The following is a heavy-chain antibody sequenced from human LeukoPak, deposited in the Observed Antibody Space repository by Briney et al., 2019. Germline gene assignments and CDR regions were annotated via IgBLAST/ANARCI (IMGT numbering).Heavy chain of an antibody. Sequence: GGSLRLSCAPAGFFLSDYGMHWVRQAPGKGLEWVAFVRNDGSSEYYVGSVKGRFTISRDKSKNTLYLQMTSLRVEDTAVYSCAKESASGYHSEGPRNWGLGTLVTVSS. D-gene: IGHD5-12*01. CDR1: GFFLSDYG. CDR3: AKESASGYHSEGPRN. V-gene: IGHV3-30*02. CDR2: VRNDGSSE. J-gene: IGHJ4*02.